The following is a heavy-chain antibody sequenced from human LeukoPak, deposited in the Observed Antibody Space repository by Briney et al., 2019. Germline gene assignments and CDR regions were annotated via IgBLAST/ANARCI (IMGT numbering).Heavy chain of an antibody. D-gene: IGHD2-15*01. CDR1: GGSISSYY. J-gene: IGHJ4*02. CDR2: MYYSGST. CDR3: VRSSTYHLFDD. V-gene: IGHV4-59*08. Sequence: SETLSLTCTVSGGSISSYYCSWIRQPPGKGLKWIGYMYYSGSTNYNPSLKSRVTISVDMSKNQFSLKLSSVTAADTAVYYCVRSSTYHLFDDWGQGTLVTVSS.